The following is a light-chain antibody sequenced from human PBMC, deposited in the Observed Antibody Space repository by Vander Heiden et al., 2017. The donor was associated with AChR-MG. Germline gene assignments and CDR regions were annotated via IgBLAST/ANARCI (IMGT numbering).Light chain of an antibody. V-gene: IGKV1-39*01. CDR1: QGISSH. CDR2: AAS. J-gene: IGKJ2*01. CDR3: QQSDNIPYT. Sequence: DIQMTQSPSPLSASVGDRVTITCRASQGISSHLNWYQQKPGKDPQVLIYAASTLQSGVPSRFSGGGSGTDFSLTINSLQPEDFASYYCQQSDNIPYTFGQGTKLEI.